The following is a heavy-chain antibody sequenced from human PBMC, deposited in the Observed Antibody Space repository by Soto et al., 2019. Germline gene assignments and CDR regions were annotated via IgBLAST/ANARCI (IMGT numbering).Heavy chain of an antibody. J-gene: IGHJ4*02. CDR3: ARSPAGYSYGYGADY. CDR2: IWYDGSNK. Sequence: SLRLSCAASGFTFSTYGMHWVRQAPGKGLEWVAVIWYDGSNKYYADSVKGRFTISRDNSNNTLYLQMNSLRAEDTAVYYCARSPAGYSYGYGADYWGQGTLVTVSS. CDR1: GFTFSTYG. V-gene: IGHV3-33*01. D-gene: IGHD5-18*01.